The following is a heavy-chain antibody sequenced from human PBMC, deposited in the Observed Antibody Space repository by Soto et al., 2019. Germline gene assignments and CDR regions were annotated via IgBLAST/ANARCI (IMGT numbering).Heavy chain of an antibody. CDR3: ARDGTRGYWDYYYMDV. V-gene: IGHV3-21*01. J-gene: IGHJ6*03. Sequence: GGSLRLSCAASGFTFSSYSMNWVRQAPGKGLEWVSSISSSSSYIYYADSVKGRFTISRDNAKNSLYLQMNSRRAEDTAVYYCARDGTRGYWDYYYMDVWGKGTTVTVSS. D-gene: IGHD2-2*03. CDR2: ISSSSSYI. CDR1: GFTFSSYS.